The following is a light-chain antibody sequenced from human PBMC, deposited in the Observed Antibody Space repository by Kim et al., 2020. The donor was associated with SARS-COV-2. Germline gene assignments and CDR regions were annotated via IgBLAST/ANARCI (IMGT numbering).Light chain of an antibody. CDR1: QDINRY. V-gene: IGKV1-27*01. Sequence: SASGGDRVTMSCRASQDINRYVAWYQHKPGKVPKVLIYAASTLHSGVPSRFSGRGSGTDFTLTIDNLQPEDVAIYYCQKYDRVPLTFGGGTKVEIK. CDR2: AAS. CDR3: QKYDRVPLT. J-gene: IGKJ4*01.